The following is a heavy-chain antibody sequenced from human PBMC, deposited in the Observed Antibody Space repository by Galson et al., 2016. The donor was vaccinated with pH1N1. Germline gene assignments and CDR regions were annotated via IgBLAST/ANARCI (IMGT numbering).Heavy chain of an antibody. CDR3: TTDDYYVSGTYYPGFDS. CDR2: IKSRGEGGTT. J-gene: IGHJ4*02. D-gene: IGHD3-10*01. Sequence: SLRLSCAASGLIFSNAWMSWVRQAPGKGLEWVGRIKSRGEGGTTDYAAPVKGRFTISRDDSRNTLYLQMNSLKTEDTAMYYCTTDDYYVSGTYYPGFDSWGQGTLLTVSS. CDR1: GLIFSNAW. V-gene: IGHV3-15*01.